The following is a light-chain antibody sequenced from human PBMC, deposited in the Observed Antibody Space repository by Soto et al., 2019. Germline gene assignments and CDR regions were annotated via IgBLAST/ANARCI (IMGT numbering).Light chain of an antibody. CDR3: QQYNNWPWT. CDR1: QSVSSN. V-gene: IGKV3-15*01. CDR2: GAS. Sequence: EVVMTQSPATLSVTPGERATLSCRASQSVSSNLAWYQQEPGQAPRLLIYGASTRATGIPARFSGGGSGTEFTLTITSLQSEDFAVYYCQQYNNWPWTFGQGTKVDI. J-gene: IGKJ1*01.